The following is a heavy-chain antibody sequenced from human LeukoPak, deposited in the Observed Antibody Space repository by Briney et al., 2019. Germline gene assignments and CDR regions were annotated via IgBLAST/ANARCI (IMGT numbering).Heavy chain of an antibody. D-gene: IGHD5-18*01. J-gene: IGHJ4*02. CDR2: ISGSGGST. V-gene: IGHV3-23*01. CDR1: GFTFSSYA. Sequence: GGSLRLSCAASGFTFSSYAMSWVRQAPGKGLEWVSAISGSGGSTYYADSVKGRFTISRDNSKNTLYLQMNSLRAEDTAVYYCARGGLGYSYSNYWGQGTLVTVSS. CDR3: ARGGLGYSYSNY.